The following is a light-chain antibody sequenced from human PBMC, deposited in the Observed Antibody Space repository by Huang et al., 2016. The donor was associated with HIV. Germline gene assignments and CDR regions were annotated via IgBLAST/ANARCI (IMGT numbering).Light chain of an antibody. Sequence: ILMTQSPATLSVSPGERATLSCRASQSISNKLAWYQQKPGQAPTLLIYGASTRATGIPARVSGSGSGTEFTLTISSLQSEDFAIYYCQQYHDWPPRTFGQGTKVEIK. V-gene: IGKV3-15*01. CDR3: QQYHDWPPRT. CDR2: GAS. CDR1: QSISNK. J-gene: IGKJ1*01.